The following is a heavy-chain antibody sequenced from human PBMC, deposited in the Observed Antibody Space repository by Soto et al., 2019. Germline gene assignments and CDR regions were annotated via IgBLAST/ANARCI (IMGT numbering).Heavy chain of an antibody. Sequence: EVQVVESGGGLVQPGGSLRLSCAASGFTFSNHWMTWVRQAPGKGLEWVANIKQDGSEKYYVDSVKGRFTLSRANAKNSLYLQMNSLRAEDTAVYYCARDSAYCRSTSCYLSYYYYMDVWGKGTTVTVSS. CDR1: GFTFSNHW. V-gene: IGHV3-7*01. J-gene: IGHJ6*03. CDR3: ARDSAYCRSTSCYLSYYYYMDV. D-gene: IGHD2-2*01. CDR2: IKQDGSEK.